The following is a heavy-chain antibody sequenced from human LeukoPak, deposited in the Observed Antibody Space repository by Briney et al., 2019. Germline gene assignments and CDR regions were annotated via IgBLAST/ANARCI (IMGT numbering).Heavy chain of an antibody. CDR2: ISGSGGST. CDR3: AKSRSLGYCSSTSCSSYDAFDI. Sequence: PGGSLRLSCAASGFTFSSYAMSWVRQAPGKGLEWVSAISGSGGSTYYADSVKGRFTISRDNSKNTLYLQMNSLRAEDTAVYYCAKSRSLGYCSSTSCSSYDAFDIWGQGTMVTVSS. CDR1: GFTFSSYA. D-gene: IGHD2-2*01. J-gene: IGHJ3*02. V-gene: IGHV3-23*01.